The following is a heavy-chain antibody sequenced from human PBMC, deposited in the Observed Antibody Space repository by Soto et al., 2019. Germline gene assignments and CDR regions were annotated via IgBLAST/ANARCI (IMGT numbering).Heavy chain of an antibody. Sequence: QVQLVESGGGVVQPGRSLRLSCAASGFTFSSYAMHWVRQAPGKGLEWVAVISYDGSNKYYADSVKGRFTISRDNSTNTLYLKMNSLRAENTAVYYCARVEGIAAASPNYFDYWGQGTLVTVSS. D-gene: IGHD6-13*01. J-gene: IGHJ4*02. CDR1: GFTFSSYA. CDR3: ARVEGIAAASPNYFDY. V-gene: IGHV3-30-3*01. CDR2: ISYDGSNK.